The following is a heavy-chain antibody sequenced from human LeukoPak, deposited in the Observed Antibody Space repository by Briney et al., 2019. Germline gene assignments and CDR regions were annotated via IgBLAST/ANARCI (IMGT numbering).Heavy chain of an antibody. D-gene: IGHD3-22*01. CDR2: INPNSGGT. J-gene: IGHJ4*02. CDR3: ASGSYDSSSSVFDY. Sequence: ASVKVSCKASGYTFTGYYMHWVRQAPGQGLEWMGWINPNSGGTNYAQKFQGRVTMTRDTSISTAYMELSSLRSEDTAVYYCASGSYDSSSSVFDYWGQGTLVTVSS. V-gene: IGHV1-2*02. CDR1: GYTFTGYY.